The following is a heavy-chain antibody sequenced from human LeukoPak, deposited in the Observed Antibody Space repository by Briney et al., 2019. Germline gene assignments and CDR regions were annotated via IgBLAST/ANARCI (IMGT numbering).Heavy chain of an antibody. Sequence: GGPLRLSFAAPGFTFSSYGMHWVRQPPGRGLEWVAYIRSDGKYKPYADSVKGRFTISRDNSKNTMYLQMNSLRIDDTAVYYCATEGGSSDAFAFWGQGTKVTVSS. CDR1: GFTFSSYG. D-gene: IGHD1-26*01. J-gene: IGHJ3*01. V-gene: IGHV3-30*02. CDR2: IRSDGKYK. CDR3: ATEGGSSDAFAF.